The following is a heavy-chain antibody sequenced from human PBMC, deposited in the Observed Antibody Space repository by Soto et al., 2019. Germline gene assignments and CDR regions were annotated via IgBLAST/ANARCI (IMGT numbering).Heavy chain of an antibody. CDR3: SRDTGDRTFYF. CDR1: GYTFSSYA. CDR2: INAGYGNT. J-gene: IGHJ4*02. D-gene: IGHD7-27*01. V-gene: IGHV1-3*01. Sequence: QVNLVQSGAEVRKPGASVKVSCKASGYTFSSYAMHWVRQAPGQRLEWMGWINAGYGNTKSSQKFQDRVTISRDTSASTAYMELTSLRSEATAVYYCSRDTGDRTFYFWGQGALVTVSS.